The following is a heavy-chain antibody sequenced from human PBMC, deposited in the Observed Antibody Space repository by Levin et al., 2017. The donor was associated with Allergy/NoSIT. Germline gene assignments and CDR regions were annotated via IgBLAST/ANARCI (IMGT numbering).Heavy chain of an antibody. Sequence: GESLKISCAASGFTFSSYAMHWVRQAPGKGLEWVAVISYDGSNKYYADSVKGRFTISRDNSKNTLYLQMNSLRAEDTAVYYCARGTPNSIAAAGLFDYWGQGTLVTVSS. CDR3: ARGTPNSIAAAGLFDY. D-gene: IGHD6-13*01. J-gene: IGHJ4*02. CDR1: GFTFSSYA. CDR2: ISYDGSNK. V-gene: IGHV3-30-3*01.